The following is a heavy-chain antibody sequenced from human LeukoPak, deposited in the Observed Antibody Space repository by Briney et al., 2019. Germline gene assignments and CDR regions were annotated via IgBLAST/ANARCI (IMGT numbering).Heavy chain of an antibody. CDR2: TRNKAKSYTT. J-gene: IGHJ6*02. CDR3: ARERDYYYGMDV. CDR1: GFSFSDHY. Sequence: GGSLRLSCVASGFSFSDHYMGWVRQAPGKGLEWVGRTRNKAKSYTTEYAASVKGRFTISRDDSKNSLYLQMNSLKTEDTAVYYCARERDYYYGMDVWGQGTTVTVSS. V-gene: IGHV3-72*01.